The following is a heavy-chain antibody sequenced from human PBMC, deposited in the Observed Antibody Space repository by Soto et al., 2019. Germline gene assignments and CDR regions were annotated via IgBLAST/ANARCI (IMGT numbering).Heavy chain of an antibody. CDR1: GFTFSSYW. D-gene: IGHD3-3*01. Sequence: EVQLVESGGGLVQPGGSLRLSCAASGFTFSSYWMHWVRQAPGKGLVWVSRINSDGSSTSYADSVKGRFTISRDNAKNTLYLQMNRLRAEDTDVYYCARDRGYDFWSGYADYWGQGTLVTVSS. CDR3: ARDRGYDFWSGYADY. J-gene: IGHJ4*02. V-gene: IGHV3-74*01. CDR2: INSDGSST.